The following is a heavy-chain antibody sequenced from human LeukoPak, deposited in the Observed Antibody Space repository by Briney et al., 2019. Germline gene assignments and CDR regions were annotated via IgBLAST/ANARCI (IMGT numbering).Heavy chain of an antibody. CDR2: ILPGNSDT. CDR1: GYSFSSYW. D-gene: IGHD6-13*01. CDR3: ARQGSSWTVDY. J-gene: IGHJ4*02. V-gene: IGHV5-51*01. Sequence: GESLKISCRGSGYSFSSYWIGWVRQMPGEGLEWMGIILPGNSDTKYSPSFQGRVTISADKSVSTAHLQWSSLRASGTAMYYCARQGSSWTVDYWGQGTLVTVSS.